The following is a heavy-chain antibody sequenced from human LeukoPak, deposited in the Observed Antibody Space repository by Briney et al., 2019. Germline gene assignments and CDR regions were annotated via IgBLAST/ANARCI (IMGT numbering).Heavy chain of an antibody. CDR2: ISGTSAFI. D-gene: IGHD6-6*01. CDR1: GFTFSSYT. J-gene: IGHJ4*02. Sequence: GGSLRLSCAASGFTFSSYTMNWVRQAPGRGLEWVSSISGTSAFIYYADSLKGRFATSRDNTKNSLYLQMSSLRVDDTAIYYCVRAVGDRSSSFWGQGTLVTVSS. CDR3: VRAVGDRSSSF. V-gene: IGHV3-21*01.